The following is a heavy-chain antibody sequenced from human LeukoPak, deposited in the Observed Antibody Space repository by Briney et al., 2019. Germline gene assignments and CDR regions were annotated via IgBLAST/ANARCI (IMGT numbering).Heavy chain of an antibody. CDR1: GGSISSYY. J-gene: IGHJ4*02. D-gene: IGHD3-22*01. Sequence: AETLSLTCTVSGGSISSYYWSWIRQPPGKGLEWIGYIYYSGSTNYNPSLKSRVTISVDTSKNQFSLKLSSVTAADTAVYYCGGGGSWGTKVVISPPYACPFDYWGQGTLVTVSS. CDR2: IYYSGST. CDR3: GGGGSWGTKVVISPPYACPFDY. V-gene: IGHV4-59*01.